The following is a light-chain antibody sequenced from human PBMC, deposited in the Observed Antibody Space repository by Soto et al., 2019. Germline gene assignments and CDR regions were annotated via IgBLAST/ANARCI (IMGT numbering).Light chain of an antibody. CDR2: EAS. CDR1: QSVGKW. CDR3: QQYTNYPWT. J-gene: IGKJ1*01. Sequence: DIQMTQSPSTLSAFIGDRVTISCRASQSVGKWLAWYQQKPGKAPKLLIYEASLLETGVPPRFSGSGSGTDFTLTISSLQPDDFGTYYFQQYTNYPWTFGQGTKVEIK. V-gene: IGKV1-5*03.